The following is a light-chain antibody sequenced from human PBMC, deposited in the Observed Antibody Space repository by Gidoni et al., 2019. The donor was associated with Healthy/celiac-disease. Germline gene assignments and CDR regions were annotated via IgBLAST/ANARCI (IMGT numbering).Light chain of an antibody. V-gene: IGLV2-8*01. CDR3: SSYAGQGV. Sequence: QPALTQPPSASGPPGQSATIPCTGTSSVVGGYNYVSRYQQHPSKATNLIIYEVSKRPSGVPDRFSGSKSGNTASLTVSGLQAEDEAYYYCSSYAGQGVFGGGTKLTVL. CDR1: SSVVGGYNY. J-gene: IGLJ2*01. CDR2: EVS.